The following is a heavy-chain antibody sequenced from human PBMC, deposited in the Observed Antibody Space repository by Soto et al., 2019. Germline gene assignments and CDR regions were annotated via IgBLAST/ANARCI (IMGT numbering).Heavy chain of an antibody. V-gene: IGHV4-34*01. CDR1: GESFSGYY. CDR3: ARAAIEGHQVEGQPPTSRTLDY. CDR2: INRSGST. J-gene: IGHJ4*02. D-gene: IGHD1-26*01. Sequence: QVQLQQWGAGLLKPSETLALTCAVYGESFSGYYWNWIRQPPGEGLEWIGEINRSGSTNYNPSLKSRVTISVDTSKHQFSLKLTSVTAADTAVYYCARAAIEGHQVEGQPPTSRTLDYWGQGTLVTGSS.